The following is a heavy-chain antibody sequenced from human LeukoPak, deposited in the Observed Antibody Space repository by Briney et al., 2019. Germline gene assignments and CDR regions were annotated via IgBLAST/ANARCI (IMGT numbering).Heavy chain of an antibody. D-gene: IGHD2-15*01. CDR1: GFNFRHYG. V-gene: IGHV3-30*03. CDR2: ISYDGNNK. J-gene: IGHJ4*02. CDR3: ARDRLGYCSGGSCYGDY. Sequence: GRSLRLSCAASGFNFRHYGMHWVRQAPGKGLEWVAVISYDGNNKYYADSVKGRFTISRDNSKNTLYLQMNSLRPEDKAVYYCARDRLGYCSGGSCYGDYWGQGTLVTVSS.